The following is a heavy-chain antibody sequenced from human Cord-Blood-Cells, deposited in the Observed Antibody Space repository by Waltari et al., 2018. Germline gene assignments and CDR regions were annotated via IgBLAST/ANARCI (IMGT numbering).Heavy chain of an antibody. CDR2: INHRGIT. J-gene: IGHJ5*02. V-gene: IGHV4-34*01. Sequence: QVQLQQWGAGLLKPSETLSLTCAVYGGSFSGYYWSWIRQPPGKGLEWIGEINHRGITNYNPSLKSRVTISVDTSKNQFSLKLSSVTAADTAVYYCARGLERDIVLVPAAIKLDPWGQGTLVTVSS. CDR3: ARGLERDIVLVPAAIKLDP. CDR1: GGSFSGYY. D-gene: IGHD2-2*01.